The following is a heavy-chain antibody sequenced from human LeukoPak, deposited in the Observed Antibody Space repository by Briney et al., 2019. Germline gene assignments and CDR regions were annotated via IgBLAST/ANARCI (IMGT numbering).Heavy chain of an antibody. D-gene: IGHD6-13*01. Sequence: GGSLRLSCAASGFTFSSYSMNWVRQAPGKGLEWVSSISSSSSCIYYADSVKGRFTISRDNAKNSLYLQMNSLRAEDTAVYYCARDRDIAAAGLNFDYWGQGTLVTVSS. CDR1: GFTFSSYS. CDR3: ARDRDIAAAGLNFDY. CDR2: ISSSSSCI. V-gene: IGHV3-21*01. J-gene: IGHJ4*02.